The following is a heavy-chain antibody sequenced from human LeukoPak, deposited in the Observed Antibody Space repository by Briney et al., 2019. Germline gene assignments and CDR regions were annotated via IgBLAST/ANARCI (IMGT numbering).Heavy chain of an antibody. V-gene: IGHV4-34*01. Sequence: PSETLSLTCAVYGGSLSGYYWSWIRQPPGKGLEWIGEINHSGSTNYNPSLKSRVTISVDPPKNQFSLKLSSVTAADTAVYYCARVGEILTRGAFYDAFDIWGQGTMVTVSS. CDR3: ARVGEILTRGAFYDAFDI. D-gene: IGHD3-9*01. CDR2: INHSGST. J-gene: IGHJ3*02. CDR1: GGSLSGYY.